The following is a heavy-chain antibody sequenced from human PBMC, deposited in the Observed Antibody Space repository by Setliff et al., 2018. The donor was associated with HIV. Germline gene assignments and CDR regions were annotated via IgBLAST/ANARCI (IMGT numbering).Heavy chain of an antibody. J-gene: IGHJ3*02. CDR3: AREGRGARAEDAFDI. Sequence: PGGSLRLSCAASGFIFDRYTMHWVRQAPGKGLEWVAVISYDGSNKYYADSVKGRFTISRDNAKNSLYLQMNSLRAEDTAVYYCAREGRGARAEDAFDIWGQGTMVTVS. D-gene: IGHD1-26*01. CDR2: ISYDGSNK. CDR1: GFIFDRYT. V-gene: IGHV3-30*04.